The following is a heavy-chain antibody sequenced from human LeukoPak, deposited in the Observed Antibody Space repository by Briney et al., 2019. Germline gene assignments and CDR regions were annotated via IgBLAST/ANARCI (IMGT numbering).Heavy chain of an antibody. D-gene: IGHD6-13*01. J-gene: IGHJ6*02. V-gene: IGHV3-13*01. CDR1: GFTFSSYD. CDR2: IGTAGDT. CDR3: ARGDGGYSDMHGMDV. Sequence: GGSLRLSCAASGFTFSSYDVHWVRQATGKGLEWVSAIGTAGDTYYPGSVKGRFTISRENAKNSLYLQMNSLRAGDTAVYYCARGDGGYSDMHGMDVWGQGTMVTVS.